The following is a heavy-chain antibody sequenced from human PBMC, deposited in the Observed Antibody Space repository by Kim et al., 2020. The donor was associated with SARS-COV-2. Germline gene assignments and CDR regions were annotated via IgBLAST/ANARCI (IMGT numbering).Heavy chain of an antibody. D-gene: IGHD2-8*02. CDR2: ISIYNGDT. J-gene: IGHJ4*01. CDR3: GSLGYGTGGSCDPFDF. Sequence: ASVKVSCAASGDSLTRRGIHWVRQAPGEGLEWLGWISIYNGDTNYAQKVQGRVLMTVEASTSTAYMELRSLRSVDTAVYYCGSLGYGTGGSCDPFDFWGQGTLVTVSS. V-gene: IGHV1-18*01. CDR1: GDSLTRRG.